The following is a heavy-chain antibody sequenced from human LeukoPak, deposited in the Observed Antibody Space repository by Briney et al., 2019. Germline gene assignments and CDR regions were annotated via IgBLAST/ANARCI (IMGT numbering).Heavy chain of an antibody. CDR1: GGSFSGYY. Sequence: SETLSLTCAVYGGSFSGYYWSWIRQPPGKGLEWVGEINHSGSTNYNPSLESRVTISVDTSKNQFSLKLSSVTAADTAVYYCARGRSGYTWGQGTLVTVSS. J-gene: IGHJ5*02. V-gene: IGHV4-34*01. CDR2: INHSGST. CDR3: ARGRSGYT. D-gene: IGHD3-22*01.